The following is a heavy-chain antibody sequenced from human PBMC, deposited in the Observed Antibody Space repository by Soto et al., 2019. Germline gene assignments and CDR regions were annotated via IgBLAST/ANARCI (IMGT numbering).Heavy chain of an antibody. J-gene: IGHJ4*02. CDR2: INANNGNT. D-gene: IGHD3-9*01. CDR1: GYTFTNYG. CDR3: ARDTMTGYLQCDY. Sequence: QVQLVQSGAEVKKPGASVKVSCRASGYTFTNYGISWVRQAPGQGLEWMGWINANNGNTNYAQTLQGRVTMTTNTSTSTAYMELWSLRSGVTAVYYCARDTMTGYLQCDYWGQGTLVTASS. V-gene: IGHV1-18*01.